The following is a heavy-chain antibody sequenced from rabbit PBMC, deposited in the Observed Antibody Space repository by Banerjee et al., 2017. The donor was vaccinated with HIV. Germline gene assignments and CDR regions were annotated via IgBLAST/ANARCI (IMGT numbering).Heavy chain of an antibody. J-gene: IGHJ4*01. CDR2: IDTSSGNT. Sequence: QEQLEESGGDLVKPGASLTLTCTASGFSFSISYYMCWVRQAPGKGLEWIACIDTSSGNTYYASWAKGRFTISKTSSTAVTLQMTSLTVADTATYFCAREGASSSGYYNTDYFNLWGPGTLVTVS. CDR3: AREGASSSGYYNTDYFNL. D-gene: IGHD1-1*01. CDR1: GFSFSISYY. V-gene: IGHV1S45*01.